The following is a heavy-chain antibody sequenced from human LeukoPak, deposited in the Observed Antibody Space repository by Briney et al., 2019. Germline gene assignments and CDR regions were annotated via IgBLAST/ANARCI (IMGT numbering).Heavy chain of an antibody. CDR1: GDSVSSRSYY. D-gene: IGHD1-26*01. CDR3: ARLWEYFDL. J-gene: IGHJ2*01. V-gene: IGHV4-61*01. Sequence: SETLSLTCTVSGDSVSSRSYYWSWIRQPPGRGLEWIGYVYYSGSTNYNPSLKSRVTISVDTSKNQFSLKLSSVTAADTAVYYCARLWEYFDLWGHGTQVTVSP. CDR2: VYYSGST.